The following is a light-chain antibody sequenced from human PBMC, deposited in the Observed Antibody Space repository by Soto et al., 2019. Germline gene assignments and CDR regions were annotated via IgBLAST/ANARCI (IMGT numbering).Light chain of an antibody. Sequence: QSVLTQPPSASGTPGQRVTISCSGSSSNIGTKSVNWYQHLPGTAPKLLIYTNNERPSGVPDRFSGPKSGTSASLAIRGLQSEDEADYYCAAWDDSLNGPVFGTGTKLTVL. V-gene: IGLV1-44*01. J-gene: IGLJ1*01. CDR3: AAWDDSLNGPV. CDR2: TNN. CDR1: SSNIGTKS.